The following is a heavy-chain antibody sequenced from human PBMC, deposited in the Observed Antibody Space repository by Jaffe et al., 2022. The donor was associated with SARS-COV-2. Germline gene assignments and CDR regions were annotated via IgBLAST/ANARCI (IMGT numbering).Heavy chain of an antibody. CDR3: ARDEFTGYDFWSGFYYYYGMDV. Sequence: QVQLVESGGGVVQPGRSLRLSCAASGFTFSSYGMHWVRQAPGKGLEWVAVIWYDGSNKYYADSVKGRFTISRDNSKNTLYLQMNSLRAEDTAVYYCARDEFTGYDFWSGFYYYYGMDVWGQGTTVTVSS. CDR1: GFTFSSYG. J-gene: IGHJ6*02. V-gene: IGHV3-33*01. D-gene: IGHD3-3*01. CDR2: IWYDGSNK.